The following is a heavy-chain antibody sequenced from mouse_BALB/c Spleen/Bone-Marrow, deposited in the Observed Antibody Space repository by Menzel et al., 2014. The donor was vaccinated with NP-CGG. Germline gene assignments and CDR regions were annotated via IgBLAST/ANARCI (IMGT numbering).Heavy chain of an antibody. D-gene: IGHD2-3*01. CDR2: IDPSTGYT. CDR3: ARGGIYDGYSY. J-gene: IGHJ3*01. CDR1: GYTFTNYW. Sequence: QVQLQQSGAELVKPRVSVKMSCNASGYTFTNYWMHWVKQRPGQGLEWIVYIDPSTGYTEYNQKFKDKTTLTADKSSSTAYMQLSSLTSEDSAVYYYARGGIYDGYSYWGQGTLVTVSA. V-gene: IGHV1-7*01.